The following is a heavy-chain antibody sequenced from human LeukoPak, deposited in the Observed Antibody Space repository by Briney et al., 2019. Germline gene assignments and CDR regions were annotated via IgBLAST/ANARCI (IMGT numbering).Heavy chain of an antibody. CDR3: ARDQERYCSSTSCYTFDY. J-gene: IGHJ4*02. V-gene: IGHV3-30*03. D-gene: IGHD2-2*02. CDR1: GFTFSNYG. Sequence: GGSLRLSCAASGFTFSNYGMHWVRQAPGKGLEWVAVISYDGSNKYYADSVKGRFTISRDNSKNTLYLQMNSLRAEDTAVYYCARDQERYCSSTSCYTFDYWGQGTLVTVSS. CDR2: ISYDGSNK.